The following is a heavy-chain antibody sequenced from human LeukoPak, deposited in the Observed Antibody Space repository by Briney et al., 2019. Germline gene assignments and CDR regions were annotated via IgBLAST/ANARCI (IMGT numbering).Heavy chain of an antibody. D-gene: IGHD3-22*01. CDR2: INPNSGGT. Sequence: GASVKVSCKASGYTFTDYYMHWVRQAPGQWLEWMGWINPNSGGTNYAQKFQGRVTMTRDTSISTAYMELSRLKSDDTAVYYCARVHFYDSSGYSLINPWGQGTLVTVSS. V-gene: IGHV1-2*02. J-gene: IGHJ4*02. CDR1: GYTFTDYY. CDR3: ARVHFYDSSGYSLINP.